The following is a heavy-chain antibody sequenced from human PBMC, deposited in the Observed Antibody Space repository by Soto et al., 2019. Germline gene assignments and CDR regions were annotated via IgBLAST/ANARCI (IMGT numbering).Heavy chain of an antibody. CDR3: AREVGATRYYFDY. V-gene: IGHV3-30-3*01. D-gene: IGHD1-26*01. CDR1: GFTFSSYA. Sequence: QVQLVESGGGVVQPGRSLRLSCAASGFTFSSYAMHWVRQAPGKGLEWVAVISYDGSNKYYADCVKGRFTISRDNSKNTLYLQMNSLRAEDTAVYYCAREVGATRYYFDYWGQGTLVTVSS. J-gene: IGHJ4*02. CDR2: ISYDGSNK.